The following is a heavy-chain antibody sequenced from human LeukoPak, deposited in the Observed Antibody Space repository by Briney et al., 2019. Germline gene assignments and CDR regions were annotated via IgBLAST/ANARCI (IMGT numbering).Heavy chain of an antibody. V-gene: IGHV3-21*04. CDR2: ISSSSSYI. D-gene: IGHD3-10*01. J-gene: IGHJ4*02. Sequence: GGSLRLSCAASGFTFSSYSMNWVRQAPGKGLEWVSSISSSSSYIYYADSVKGRFTISRDNAKNSLYLQMNSLRAEDTAVYYCAKDFKRLLWFGEPPRWGQGTLVTVSS. CDR3: AKDFKRLLWFGEPPR. CDR1: GFTFSSYS.